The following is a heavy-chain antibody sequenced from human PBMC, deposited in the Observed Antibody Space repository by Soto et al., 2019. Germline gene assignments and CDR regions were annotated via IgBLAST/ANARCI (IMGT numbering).Heavy chain of an antibody. CDR1: GGTKSSYA. V-gene: IGHV1-69*13. J-gene: IGHJ6*02. Sequence: GASVEVCCKDPGGTKSSYAISWVRQEKEQGLEWMGGIIPIFGTANYAQKFQGRVTITADESTSTAYMELSSLRSEDTAVYYCARADIAAAGYYYYGMDVWGQGTTVTVSS. CDR3: ARADIAAAGYYYYGMDV. CDR2: IIPIFGTA. D-gene: IGHD6-13*01.